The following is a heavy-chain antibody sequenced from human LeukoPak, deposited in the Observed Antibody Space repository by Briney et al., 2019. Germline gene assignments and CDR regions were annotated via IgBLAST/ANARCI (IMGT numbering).Heavy chain of an antibody. Sequence: PSETLSLTCTVSGGSISSYYWSWIRQPPGKGLEWIGNIDYSGSTIYNPALTSRVTMSVDTSKNQFSLKLSSVTAADTAVYYCARVCSGGSCYRAFDIWGQGTMVTVSS. J-gene: IGHJ3*02. CDR3: ARVCSGGSCYRAFDI. CDR2: IDYSGST. D-gene: IGHD2-15*01. V-gene: IGHV4-59*12. CDR1: GGSISSYY.